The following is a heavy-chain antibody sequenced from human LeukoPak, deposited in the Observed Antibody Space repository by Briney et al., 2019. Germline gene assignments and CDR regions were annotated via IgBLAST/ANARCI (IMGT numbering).Heavy chain of an antibody. V-gene: IGHV1-46*01. Sequence: GASVKVSCKATGGTFSYFAISWVRQAPGQGLEWMGIINPSGGSTSYAQKFQGRVTMTRDTSTSTVYMELSSLRSEDTAVYYCARSMVRGSPYDAFDIWGQGTMVTVSS. CDR2: INPSGGST. J-gene: IGHJ3*02. D-gene: IGHD3-10*01. CDR1: GGTFSYFA. CDR3: ARSMVRGSPYDAFDI.